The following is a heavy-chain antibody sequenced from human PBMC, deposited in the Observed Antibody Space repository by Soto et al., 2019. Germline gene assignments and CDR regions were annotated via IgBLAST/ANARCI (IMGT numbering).Heavy chain of an antibody. D-gene: IGHD2-15*01. Sequence: QVKLVQSGAEVKKPGASVKVSCKASGYTFTSYGISWVRQAPGQGLEWMGWISAYNGNTNYAQKLQGRVTMTTDTSTSTAYMELRSLRSDDTAVYYCARDLRARARYCSGGSCYSFFDYWGQGTLVTVSS. CDR1: GYTFTSYG. V-gene: IGHV1-18*04. CDR2: ISAYNGNT. J-gene: IGHJ4*02. CDR3: ARDLRARARYCSGGSCYSFFDY.